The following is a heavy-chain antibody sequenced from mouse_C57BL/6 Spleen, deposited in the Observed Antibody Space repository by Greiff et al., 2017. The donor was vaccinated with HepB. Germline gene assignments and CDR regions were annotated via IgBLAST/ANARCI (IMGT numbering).Heavy chain of an antibody. CDR2: IDPSDSYT. D-gene: IGHD4-1*01. V-gene: IGHV1-69*01. J-gene: IGHJ3*01. Sequence: VQLQQPGAELVMPGASVKLSCKASGYTFTSYWMHWVKQRPGQGLEWIGEIDPSDSYTNYNQKFKGKSTLTVDKSSSTAYMQLSSLTSEDSAVYYCARSLGHWFAYWGQGTLVTVPA. CDR1: GYTFTSYW. CDR3: ARSLGHWFAY.